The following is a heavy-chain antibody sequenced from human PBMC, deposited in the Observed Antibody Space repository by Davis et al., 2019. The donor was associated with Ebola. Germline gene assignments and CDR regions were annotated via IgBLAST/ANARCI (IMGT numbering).Heavy chain of an antibody. J-gene: IGHJ6*02. Sequence: APVKVSCKASGYTFTGYYMHWVRQAPGQGLEWMGRINPNSGGTKYAQKFQGRVTMTRDTSISTAYMELSRLRSEDTAVYYCAREVVVVVAATPSGYYYYGMDVWGQGTTVTVSS. V-gene: IGHV1-2*06. CDR1: GYTFTGYY. CDR3: AREVVVVVAATPSGYYYYGMDV. CDR2: INPNSGGT. D-gene: IGHD2-15*01.